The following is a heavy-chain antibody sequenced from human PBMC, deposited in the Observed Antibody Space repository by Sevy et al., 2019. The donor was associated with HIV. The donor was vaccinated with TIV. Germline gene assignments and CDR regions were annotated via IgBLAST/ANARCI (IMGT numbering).Heavy chain of an antibody. CDR2: IIPIFGTA. J-gene: IGHJ3*02. CDR3: ALAVAGTFNAFDI. Sequence: ASVKVSCKASGGTFSSYAISWVRQAPGQGLEWMGVIIPIFGTANYAQTFQGRVTITADKSTSTAYMELSSLRSEDTAVYYCALAVAGTFNAFDIWGQGTMVTVSS. CDR1: GGTFSSYA. D-gene: IGHD6-19*01. V-gene: IGHV1-69*06.